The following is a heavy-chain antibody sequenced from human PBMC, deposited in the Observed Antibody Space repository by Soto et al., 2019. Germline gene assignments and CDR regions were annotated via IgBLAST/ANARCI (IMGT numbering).Heavy chain of an antibody. CDR2: IIPIFGTT. V-gene: IGHV1-69*06. CDR3: ARAFERGVPTALYFDY. CDR1: GGTFSSYA. D-gene: IGHD3-3*01. Sequence: QVQLVQSGAEVKKPGSSVKVSCKASGGTFSSYAISWVRQAPGQGLEWMGGIIPIFGTTNYAQKFQGRVTITADKSTSTAYMELSSLRSEDTAVYYCARAFERGVPTALYFDYWGQGTLVTVSS. J-gene: IGHJ4*02.